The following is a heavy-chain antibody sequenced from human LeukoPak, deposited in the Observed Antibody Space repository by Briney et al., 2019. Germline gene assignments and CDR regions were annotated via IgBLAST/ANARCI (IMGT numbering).Heavy chain of an antibody. Sequence: PGGSLRLSCAASGFTFSSYAMHWVRQAPGKGLEWVAVISYDGSNKYYADSVKGRFTISRDNSKNTLYLQMNSLRAEDTAVYYCARDVSKNYYYYYYMDVWGKGTTVTVSS. D-gene: IGHD5/OR15-5a*01. CDR2: ISYDGSNK. CDR3: ARDVSKNYYYYYYMDV. V-gene: IGHV3-30*01. J-gene: IGHJ6*03. CDR1: GFTFSSYA.